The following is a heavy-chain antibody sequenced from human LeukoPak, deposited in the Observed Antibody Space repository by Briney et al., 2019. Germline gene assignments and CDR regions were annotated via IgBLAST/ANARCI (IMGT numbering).Heavy chain of an antibody. J-gene: IGHJ6*02. Sequence: LAGGCLRLSCAASGFIVSSNYMTWVRQAPGKGLEWVSVIYKDGRTFYADSVKGRFTISRDNSKNTLYLQMNSLRAEDTAIYYCATLHFYAMGVWGQGTTVTVSS. CDR1: GFIVSSNY. CDR3: ATLHFYAMGV. CDR2: IYKDGRT. V-gene: IGHV3-53*01.